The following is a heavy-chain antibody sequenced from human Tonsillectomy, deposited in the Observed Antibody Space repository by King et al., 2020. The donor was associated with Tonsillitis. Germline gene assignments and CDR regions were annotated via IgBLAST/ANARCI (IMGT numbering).Heavy chain of an antibody. Sequence: VQLVESGGGVVQPGRSLRLSCAATGFIFDQYAMNWVRHAPGQGLEWVSGISWNSGSKDYADSVKGRFTIFRDNAKNSLYLQMNSLRPEDTAFYYCAKALWFGESDALDIWGQGTMVTVSS. CDR1: GFIFDQYA. CDR3: AKALWFGESDALDI. D-gene: IGHD3-10*01. CDR2: ISWNSGSK. V-gene: IGHV3-9*01. J-gene: IGHJ3*02.